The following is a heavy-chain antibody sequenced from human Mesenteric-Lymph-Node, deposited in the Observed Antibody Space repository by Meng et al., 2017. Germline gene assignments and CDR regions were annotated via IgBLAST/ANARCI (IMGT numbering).Heavy chain of an antibody. V-gene: IGHV3-21*01. D-gene: IGHD3-10*02. Sequence: GESLKISCAASGFTFSSYSMNWVRQAPGKGLEWVSSISSSSSYIYYADSVKGRFTISRDNAKNSLYLQMNSLRAEDTAVYYCARGSSVLDYWGQGTLVTVSS. J-gene: IGHJ4*02. CDR1: GFTFSSYS. CDR3: ARGSSVLDY. CDR2: ISSSSSYI.